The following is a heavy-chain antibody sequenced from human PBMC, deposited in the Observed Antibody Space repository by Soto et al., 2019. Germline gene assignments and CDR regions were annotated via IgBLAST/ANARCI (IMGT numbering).Heavy chain of an antibody. CDR3: SRAAKRYSRHYYDY. CDR2: SRNRANSYTT. Sequence: PGGSLRLSCLASGFTFSDHYMDWVRQAPGKGLEWVGRSRNRANSYTTEYAASVQGRFTISRDASQNSLYLQMNSLKSEDTAVYYCSRAAKRYSRHYYDYWDQGALVTFSS. D-gene: IGHD2-15*01. V-gene: IGHV3-72*01. CDR1: GFTFSDHY. J-gene: IGHJ4*01.